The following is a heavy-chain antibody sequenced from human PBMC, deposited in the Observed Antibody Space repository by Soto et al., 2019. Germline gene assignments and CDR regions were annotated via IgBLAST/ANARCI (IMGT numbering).Heavy chain of an antibody. D-gene: IGHD3-16*01. J-gene: IGHJ4*02. CDR3: ARGLGDYAYVWGRGGYYFDY. CDR2: IYHSGST. V-gene: IGHV4-30-2*01. CDR1: GGSISSGGYS. Sequence: QLQLQESGSGLVKPSQTLSLTCAVSGGSISSGGYSWSWIRQPPGKGLEWIGYIYHSGSTYYNPSLKSRVTISVDRSKNQFALKLSSVTAADTAVYYCARGLGDYAYVWGRGGYYFDYWGQGTLVTVSS.